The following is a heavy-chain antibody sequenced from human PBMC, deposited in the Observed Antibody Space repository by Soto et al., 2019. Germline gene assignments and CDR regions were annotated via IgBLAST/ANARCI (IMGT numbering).Heavy chain of an antibody. J-gene: IGHJ4*02. V-gene: IGHV1-69*06. CDR1: GGTFSGHA. CDR3: ARGPNWGYRFDS. CDR2: LIPLFGTT. Sequence: QVQLVQSGAEVKKPGSSVKVSCEASGGTFSGHAISWVRQAPGQGPEWMGGLIPLFGTTQHAQNFQDRLTITADKSTSTAYLELTSLRFEDTAIYYFARGPNWGYRFDSWGQGTLDTVSS. D-gene: IGHD7-27*01.